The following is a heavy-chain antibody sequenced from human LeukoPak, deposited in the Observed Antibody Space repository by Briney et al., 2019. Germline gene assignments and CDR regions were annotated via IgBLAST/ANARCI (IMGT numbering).Heavy chain of an antibody. Sequence: GASVKVSCKASGYTFTSYDINWVRQATGQGLEWMGWTNTNSGNTGYGQKFQGRVTITRNTSISTAYMALTGLRSDDTAMYYCARAKGGGLSDYWGQGTLVTVSS. CDR3: ARAKGGGLSDY. J-gene: IGHJ4*02. V-gene: IGHV1-8*01. CDR1: GYTFTSYD. D-gene: IGHD3-16*01. CDR2: TNTNSGNT.